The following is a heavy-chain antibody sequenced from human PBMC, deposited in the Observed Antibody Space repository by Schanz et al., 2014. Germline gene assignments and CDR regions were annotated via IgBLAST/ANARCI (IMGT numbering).Heavy chain of an antibody. V-gene: IGHV1-18*04. CDR2: ISAYTNNT. Sequence: QVQLVQSGSELKKPGASVKVSCKASGYTFTGYYMHWVRQAPGQGLEWMGWISAYTNNTNYAQKVQGRVTMTTDTSTGTSYMELTSLRFDDTAVYYCARDFSAYVGNYFDYWGQGTLVTVSS. J-gene: IGHJ4*02. CDR1: GYTFTGYY. CDR3: ARDFSAYVGNYFDY. D-gene: IGHD5-12*01.